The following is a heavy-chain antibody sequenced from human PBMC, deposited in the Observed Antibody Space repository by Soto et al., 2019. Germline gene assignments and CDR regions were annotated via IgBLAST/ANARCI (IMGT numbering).Heavy chain of an antibody. V-gene: IGHV4-39*01. CDR1: GGSISSSSYY. CDR3: ARPYKYSSTIDY. J-gene: IGHJ4*02. Sequence: QLQLQESGPGLVKPSETLSLTCTVSGGSISSSSYYWGWIRQPPGKGLEWIGSIYYSGSTYYNPSLKSRVTISVDTSKNQFSLKLSSVTAADTAVYYCARPYKYSSTIDYWGQGTLITVSS. D-gene: IGHD6-13*01. CDR2: IYYSGST.